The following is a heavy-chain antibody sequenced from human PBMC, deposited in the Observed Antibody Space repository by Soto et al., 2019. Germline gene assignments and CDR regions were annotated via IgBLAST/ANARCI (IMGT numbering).Heavy chain of an antibody. V-gene: IGHV4-59*01. D-gene: IGHD1-20*01. CDR2: ATERGRT. J-gene: IGHJ4*02. CDR1: CYAILNYS. CDR3: ARGTRALITSFFAY. Sequence: PSVTLRLTCSVFCYAILNYSWSWIRQTPGRGLEWIGCATERGRTDYNPSLKGRVTIPLHTSKSQFSLSLRSATAADTATYYCARGTRALITSFFAYWGQG.